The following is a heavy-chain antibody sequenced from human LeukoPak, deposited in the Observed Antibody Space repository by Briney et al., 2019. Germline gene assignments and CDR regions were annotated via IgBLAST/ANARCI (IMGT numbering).Heavy chain of an antibody. CDR2: INHSGST. D-gene: IGHD6-19*01. J-gene: IGHJ2*01. Sequence: PSETLSLTCTVSGGSISSSSYYWGWIRQPPGKGLEWIGEINHSGSTNYNPSLKSRVTISVDTSKNQFSLRLSSVTAADTAVYYCARVLEGSSGQHWYFDLWGRGTLVTVSS. V-gene: IGHV4-39*07. CDR1: GGSISSSSYY. CDR3: ARVLEGSSGQHWYFDL.